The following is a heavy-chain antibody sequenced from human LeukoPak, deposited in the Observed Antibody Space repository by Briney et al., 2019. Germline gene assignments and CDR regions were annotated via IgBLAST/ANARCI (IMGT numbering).Heavy chain of an antibody. V-gene: IGHV3-7*01. CDR1: GFTFSSYW. CDR2: IRQDGSEK. Sequence: GSLRLSCAASGFTFSSYWMSWVRQAPGKGLEWVANIRQDGSEKYYVDSVKGRFTISRDNAKNSLYLQMNSLRAEDTAVYYCARRGLGEYYYGMDVWGQGTTVTVSS. CDR3: ARRGLGEYYYGMDV. J-gene: IGHJ6*02. D-gene: IGHD3-10*01.